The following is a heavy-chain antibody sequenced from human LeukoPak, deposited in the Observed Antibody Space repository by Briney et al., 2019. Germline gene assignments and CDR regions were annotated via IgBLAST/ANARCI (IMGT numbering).Heavy chain of an antibody. J-gene: IGHJ4*02. D-gene: IGHD3-22*01. CDR1: GFTFSSYA. V-gene: IGHV3-23*01. CDR2: ISGSGGST. CDR3: AKAGGRGDSSGYHVSYFDY. Sequence: GGSLRLSCAASGFTFSSYAMSWVRQAPGKGLEWVSVISGSGGSTYYADSVKGRFTISRDNSKNTLYLQMNSLRAEDTAVYYCAKAGGRGDSSGYHVSYFDYWGQGTLVTVSS.